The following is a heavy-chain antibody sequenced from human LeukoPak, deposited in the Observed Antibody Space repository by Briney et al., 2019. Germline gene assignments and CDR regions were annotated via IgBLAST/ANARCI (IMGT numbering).Heavy chain of an antibody. CDR2: ISDTGNT. D-gene: IGHD2-15*01. Sequence: GGSLRLSCAASGFTFSSYGMTWVRQAPGKGLEWVSAISDTGNTYHADSVKGRFTISRDSSKNTLFLQMNRLRPEDAAVYYCAKAPVTTCRGAFCYPFDYWGLGTLVTVSS. CDR1: GFTFSSYG. CDR3: AKAPVTTCRGAFCYPFDY. V-gene: IGHV3-23*01. J-gene: IGHJ4*02.